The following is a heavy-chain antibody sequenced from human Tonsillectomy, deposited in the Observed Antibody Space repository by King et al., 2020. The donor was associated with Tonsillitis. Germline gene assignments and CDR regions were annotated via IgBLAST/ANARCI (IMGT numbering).Heavy chain of an antibody. J-gene: IGHJ5*02. CDR2: IYYSGST. CDR3: AHVSPGNWFDP. D-gene: IGHD3-10*01. CDR1: GGSISSSSYY. V-gene: IGHV4-39*06. Sequence: RLQLQESGPGLVKPSETLSLTCTVSGGSISSSSYYWGWIRQPPGKGLEWIGSIYYSGSTYYNPSLKSRVTISVDTSKNQFSLKLSSVTAADTAVYYCAHVSPGNWFDPWGQGTLVTVSS.